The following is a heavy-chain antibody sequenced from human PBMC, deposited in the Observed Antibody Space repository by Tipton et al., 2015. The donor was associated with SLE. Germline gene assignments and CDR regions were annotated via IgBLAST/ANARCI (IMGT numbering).Heavy chain of an antibody. CDR3: ARASYSSSWIDAFDI. V-gene: IGHV1-69*01. CDR1: GGTFSSYA. CDR2: INPIFGTP. D-gene: IGHD6-13*01. J-gene: IGHJ3*02. Sequence: QVQLVQSGAEVKKPGTSVKVSCKASGGTFSSYAISWVRQAPGQGLEWMGGINPIFGTPTYAQKFQGRVTITTDESTSTAYMELNSLRAEDTAVYYCARASYSSSWIDAFDIWGQGTMVTVSS.